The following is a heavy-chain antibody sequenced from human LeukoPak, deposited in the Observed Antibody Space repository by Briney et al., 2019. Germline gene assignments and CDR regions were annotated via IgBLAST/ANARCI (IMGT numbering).Heavy chain of an antibody. Sequence: ASVKVTCKASGYTFTDYYMHWVRQAPGQGLEWMGFINPNSGGTNYAQKFQGRVTMTRDTSISTAYMELSRLRSDDTAVYYCARDQPDRDYYYYGMDVWGQGTTVTVSS. J-gene: IGHJ6*02. V-gene: IGHV1-2*02. D-gene: IGHD3-22*01. CDR1: GYTFTDYY. CDR3: ARDQPDRDYYYYGMDV. CDR2: INPNSGGT.